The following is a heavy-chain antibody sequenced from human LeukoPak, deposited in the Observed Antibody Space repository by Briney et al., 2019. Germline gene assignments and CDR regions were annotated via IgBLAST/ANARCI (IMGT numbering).Heavy chain of an antibody. CDR2: IYYSGST. J-gene: IGHJ3*02. CDR3: ARERVGATFMGAFDI. CDR1: GGSISSYY. Sequence: PSETLSLTCTVSGGSISSYYWSWIRQPPGKGLEWIGYIYYSGSTNYNPSLKSRVTISVDTSKNQFSLKLSSVTAADTAVYYCARERVGATFMGAFDIWGQGTMVTVSS. V-gene: IGHV4-59*01. D-gene: IGHD1-26*01.